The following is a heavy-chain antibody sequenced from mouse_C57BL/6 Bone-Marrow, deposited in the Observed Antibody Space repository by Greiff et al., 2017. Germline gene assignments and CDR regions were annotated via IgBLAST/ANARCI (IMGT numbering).Heavy chain of an antibody. V-gene: IGHV5-6*02. Sequence: EVKLVESGGDLVKPGGSLKLSCAASGFTFSSYGMSWVRQTPDKRLEWVATISSGGSYTYYPDSVKGRFTISRDNAKNTLYLQMSSLKSEDTAMYYCARPYSNYAMDYWGQGTSVTGSS. J-gene: IGHJ4*01. CDR1: GFTFSSYG. CDR3: ARPYSNYAMDY. D-gene: IGHD2-5*01. CDR2: ISSGGSYT.